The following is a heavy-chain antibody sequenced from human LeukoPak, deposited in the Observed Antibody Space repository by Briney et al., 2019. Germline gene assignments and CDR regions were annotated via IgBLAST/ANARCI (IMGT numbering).Heavy chain of an antibody. V-gene: IGHV4-34*01. J-gene: IGHJ5*02. Sequence: SETLSLTCAVYGGSFSGYYWSWIRQPPGKGLEWIGEINHSGSTNYNPSLKSRVTISVDTSKNQFSLKLSSVTAADTAVYYCARGSVVLLWFGESSNWFDPWGQGTLVTVSS. CDR1: GGSFSGYY. D-gene: IGHD3-10*01. CDR2: INHSGST. CDR3: ARGSVVLLWFGESSNWFDP.